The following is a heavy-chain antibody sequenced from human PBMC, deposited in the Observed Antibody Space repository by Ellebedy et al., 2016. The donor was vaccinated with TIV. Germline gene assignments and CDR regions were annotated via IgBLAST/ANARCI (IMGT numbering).Heavy chain of an antibody. CDR2: IYQDGGEK. V-gene: IGHV3-7*01. Sequence: GESLKISCAASGFSFRSYWMSWVRQAPGKGLEWVANIYQDGGEKYYVDSVEGRFTISRDNANNILYLQMKSLRAEDTAVYYCARRGSYGDYAVHVNSWFDSWGQGTPVTVAP. J-gene: IGHJ5*01. CDR3: ARRGSYGDYAVHVNSWFDS. D-gene: IGHD4-17*01. CDR1: GFSFRSYW.